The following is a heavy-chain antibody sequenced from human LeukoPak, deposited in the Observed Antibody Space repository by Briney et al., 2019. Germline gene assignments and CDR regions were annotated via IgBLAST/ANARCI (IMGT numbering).Heavy chain of an antibody. CDR1: GYTFTSYA. D-gene: IGHD6-13*01. Sequence: ASVKVSCKASGYTFTSYAMHWVRQAPGQGLEWMGWINAGNGNTKYSQEFQGRVTITRDTSASTAYMELSSLRSDDTAIYFCARVRTVAAVGTLPDDAFDIWGQGTMVTVSS. CDR3: ARVRTVAAVGTLPDDAFDI. V-gene: IGHV1-3*01. CDR2: INAGNGNT. J-gene: IGHJ3*02.